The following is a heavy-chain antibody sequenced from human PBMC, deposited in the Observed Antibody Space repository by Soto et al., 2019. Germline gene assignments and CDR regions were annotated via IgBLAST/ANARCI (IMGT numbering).Heavy chain of an antibody. CDR3: ARDLWGYCGTDCYPLDV. V-gene: IGHV4-59*01. CDR2: IYYSGST. J-gene: IGHJ6*02. CDR1: GDSISSYY. Sequence: PSETLSLTCTVSGDSISSYYWSWIRQPPGKGLEWIGYIYYSGSTNYNPSLKSRVTISVDTSKNQFSLKLSSVTAADTAVYYCARDLWGYCGTDCYPLDVWGQGTTVTVSS. D-gene: IGHD2-21*02.